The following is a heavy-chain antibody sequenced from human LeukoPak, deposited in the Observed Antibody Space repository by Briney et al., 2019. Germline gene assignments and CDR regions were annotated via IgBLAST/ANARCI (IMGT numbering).Heavy chain of an antibody. V-gene: IGHV3-48*04. CDR2: ISDSSSAM. Sequence: GGSLRLSCAASGFTFSSYSMNWVRQAPGKGLEWVSYISDSSSAMYYADSVKGRFTISRGNAKKLLYLQMNSLRAEDTAVYYCAGYCSSVSCRNIDYWGQGTLVTVSS. D-gene: IGHD2-2*01. CDR3: AGYCSSVSCRNIDY. J-gene: IGHJ4*02. CDR1: GFTFSSYS.